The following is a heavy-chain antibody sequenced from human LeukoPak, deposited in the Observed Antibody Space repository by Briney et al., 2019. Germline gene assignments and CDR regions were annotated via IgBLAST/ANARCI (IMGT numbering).Heavy chain of an antibody. J-gene: IGHJ4*02. V-gene: IGHV1-2*02. CDR3: ARDGDSPMVDFDY. CDR2: IYTKSGDT. Sequence: ASVKVSCKASGYTFSDEYMYWVRQAPGQGLEWMGWIYTKSGDTRYAQKFQGRVTMTRDTSIGTIFMELSGLRSDDTGVYYCARDGDSPMVDFDYWGQGTLVTVSS. CDR1: GYTFSDEY. D-gene: IGHD5-18*01.